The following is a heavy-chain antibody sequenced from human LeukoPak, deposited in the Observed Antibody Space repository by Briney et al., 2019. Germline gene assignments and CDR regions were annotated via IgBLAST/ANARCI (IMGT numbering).Heavy chain of an antibody. Sequence: SETLSLTCTVSGVSISSYYWSWIRQPAGKGLEWIGRIHTSGSTYYNPSLKSRVTISVDTSKNQFSLKLSSVTAADTAVYYCASEGYDPWGQGTLVTVSS. CDR1: GVSISSYY. D-gene: IGHD3-22*01. CDR2: IHTSGST. J-gene: IGHJ5*02. V-gene: IGHV4-4*07. CDR3: ASEGYDP.